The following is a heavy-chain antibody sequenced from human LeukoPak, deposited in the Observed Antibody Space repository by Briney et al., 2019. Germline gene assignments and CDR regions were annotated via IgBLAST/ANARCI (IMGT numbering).Heavy chain of an antibody. V-gene: IGHV1-8*02. CDR2: MNPNSGDT. J-gene: IGHJ2*01. CDR1: GYTFTSYG. D-gene: IGHD2-21*02. CDR3: ARVVTAMSWHFDL. Sequence: ASVKVSCKASGYTFTSYGINWVRQATGQGLEWMGWMNPNSGDTGSAQKFQGRVTMTRNTSISTAYMELSSLRSEDTAVYYCARVVTAMSWHFDLWGRGTLVTVSS.